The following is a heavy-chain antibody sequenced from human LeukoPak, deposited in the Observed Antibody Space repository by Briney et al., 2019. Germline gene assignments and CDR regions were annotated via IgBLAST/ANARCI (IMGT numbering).Heavy chain of an antibody. V-gene: IGHV4-4*07. CDR3: ARGGYGTGAVCYLDS. D-gene: IGHD2-8*02. J-gene: IGHJ4*02. CDR1: GGSISSYY. Sequence: PSEPLSLTCTVSGGSISSYYCSWIRQPAGRGLEWIGRIYTSWSTNYNPSLKSQVTMSVDTSKSQFSLKLSSVTAADTAVYYCARGGYGTGAVCYLDSWGQGTRVTVSS. CDR2: IYTSWST.